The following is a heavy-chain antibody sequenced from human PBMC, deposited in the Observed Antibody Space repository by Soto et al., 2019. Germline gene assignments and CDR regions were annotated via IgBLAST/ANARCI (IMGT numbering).Heavy chain of an antibody. V-gene: IGHV1-18*01. J-gene: IGHJ6*02. CDR3: ARDPDSRSWYNYYYYYGMDV. D-gene: IGHD6-13*01. CDR1: GYTFTSYG. CDR2: ISAYNGNT. Sequence: QVQLVQSGAEVKKPGASVKVSCKASGYTFTSYGISWVRQAPGQGLEWMGWISAYNGNTNYAQKLQGRVTMTTDTSTSTAYMELRSLRSDDTAVYYCARDPDSRSWYNYYYYYGMDVWGQGTTVTVSS.